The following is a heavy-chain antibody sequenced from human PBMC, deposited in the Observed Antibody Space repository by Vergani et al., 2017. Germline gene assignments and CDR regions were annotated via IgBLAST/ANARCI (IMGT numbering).Heavy chain of an antibody. CDR1: GYTFTDYY. CDR3: ATSRGRGVGGY. D-gene: IGHD3-16*01. J-gene: IGHJ4*02. Sequence: EVQLVQSGAEVKKPGATVKISCKVSGYTFTDYYMHWVQQAPGKGLEWMGLVDPEDGETTCAEKFQGSVTITANTSTDTAYMELSSLGAEDTAVYYCATSRGRGVGGYWGQGTLVTVSS. V-gene: IGHV1-69-2*01. CDR2: VDPEDGET.